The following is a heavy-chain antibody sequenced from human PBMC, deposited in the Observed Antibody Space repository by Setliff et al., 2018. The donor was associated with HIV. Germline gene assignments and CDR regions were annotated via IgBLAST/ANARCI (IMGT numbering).Heavy chain of an antibody. Sequence: ASVKVSCKASGYTFTGYYMHWVRQAPGQGLEWMGWINPNSDGTNYAQKFQGRVTMTRDTSISTAYMELSRLRSDDTAVYYCARDAPWDSYGLDYWGQGTLVTVSS. D-gene: IGHD5-18*01. J-gene: IGHJ4*02. CDR2: INPNSDGT. CDR1: GYTFTGYY. CDR3: ARDAPWDSYGLDY. V-gene: IGHV1-2*02.